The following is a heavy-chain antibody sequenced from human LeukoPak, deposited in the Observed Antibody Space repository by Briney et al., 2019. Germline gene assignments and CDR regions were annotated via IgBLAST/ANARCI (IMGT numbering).Heavy chain of an antibody. D-gene: IGHD2-15*01. Sequence: PGGSLRLSCAASGFRCSDYGMHWVRQAPGRGLEWVAVISSDGTKKAYADSVKGRFTISRDNSENTLYLQMSSLRAEDTAVYYCAKRRDYCSGGSCYSLDYWGQGTLVTVSS. V-gene: IGHV3-30*18. CDR1: GFRCSDYG. J-gene: IGHJ4*02. CDR3: AKRRDYCSGGSCYSLDY. CDR2: ISSDGTKK.